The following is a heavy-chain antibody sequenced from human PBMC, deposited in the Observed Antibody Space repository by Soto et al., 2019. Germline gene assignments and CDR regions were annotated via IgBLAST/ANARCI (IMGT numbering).Heavy chain of an antibody. Sequence: QVQLVQSGAEVKKPGASVKVSCKASGYTFTSYAMHWVRQAPGQRLEWMGWINAGNGNTKYSQKFQGRVTITRDTSASTAYMELSSLRSEDTAGYYCARDGSYYGMDVWGQGTTVTVSS. J-gene: IGHJ6*02. CDR1: GYTFTSYA. V-gene: IGHV1-3*01. CDR3: ARDGSYYGMDV. CDR2: INAGNGNT.